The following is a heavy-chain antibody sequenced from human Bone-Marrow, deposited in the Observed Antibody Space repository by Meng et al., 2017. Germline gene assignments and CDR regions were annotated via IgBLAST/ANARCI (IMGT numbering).Heavy chain of an antibody. CDR3: ARGARVAGTDY. CDR1: GGSFSGYY. V-gene: IGHV4-34*01. D-gene: IGHD6-19*01. CDR2: INHSGST. J-gene: IGHJ4*02. Sequence: QVQLQQWGAGLFKPSETLSLTCAVYGGSFSGYYWSWIRQPPGKGLEWIGEINHSGSTNYNPSLKSRVTISVDTSKNQFSLKLSSVTAADTAVYYCARGARVAGTDYWGQGTLVTVSS.